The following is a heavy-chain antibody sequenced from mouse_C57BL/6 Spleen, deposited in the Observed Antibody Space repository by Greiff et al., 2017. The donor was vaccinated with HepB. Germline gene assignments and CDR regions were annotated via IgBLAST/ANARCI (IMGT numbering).Heavy chain of an antibody. J-gene: IGHJ1*03. CDR2: INPNNGGT. Sequence: EVQLQQSGPELVKPGASVKISCKASGYTFTDYYMNWVKQSHGKSLEWIGDINPNNGGTSYNQKFKGKATLTVDKSSSTAYMELRSLTSEDSAVYYCARMDYYGSRTGYFDVWGTRTTVTVSS. V-gene: IGHV1-26*01. CDR3: ARMDYYGSRTGYFDV. CDR1: GYTFTDYY. D-gene: IGHD1-1*01.